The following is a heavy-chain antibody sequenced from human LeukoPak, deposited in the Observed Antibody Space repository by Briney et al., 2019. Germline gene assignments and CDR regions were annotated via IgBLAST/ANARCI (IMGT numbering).Heavy chain of an antibody. CDR1: GFTFRSAG. CDR3: AKGNFWSGYYTGETTQFDY. V-gene: IGHV3-30*18. Sequence: WRSLRVSCAAPGFTFRSAGMHWVRQAPGNGLEWVAVISYDGSNKYYADSVKGRFTFSRDNSKNTLYLQMNSLRAEDTAVYYCAKGNFWSGYYTGETTQFDYWGQGTLVTVSS. CDR2: ISYDGSNK. D-gene: IGHD3-3*01. J-gene: IGHJ4*02.